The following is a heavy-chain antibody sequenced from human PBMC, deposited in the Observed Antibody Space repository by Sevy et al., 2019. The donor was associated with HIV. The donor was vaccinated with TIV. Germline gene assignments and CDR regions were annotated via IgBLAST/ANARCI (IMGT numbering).Heavy chain of an antibody. CDR3: ARESYDFWTGPVDYDYGMDV. CDR2: NNPKSGAT. Sequence: ASVKVSCKASGYSFSDSGYYVHWVRQAPGQGLEWMGWNNPKSGATKYAQKFQGRVTMTRDPSVSTANMELTRLTSDETAVYYCARESYDFWTGPVDYDYGMDVWGQGTTVTVSS. J-gene: IGHJ6*02. CDR1: GYSFSDSGYY. D-gene: IGHD3-3*01. V-gene: IGHV1-2*02.